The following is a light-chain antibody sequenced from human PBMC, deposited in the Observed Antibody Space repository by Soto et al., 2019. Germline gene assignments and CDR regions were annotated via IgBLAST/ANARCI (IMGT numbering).Light chain of an antibody. Sequence: QSVLTQPASVSGSPGQSIAISCTGTSSDVGSYNSVSWYQQHPGKAPKLMIYEGSKRPSGVSDRFSGSKSGNTASLTISGPQAEDEADYYCCSYAGNPYVFGTGTKVTVL. CDR2: EGS. CDR1: SSDVGSYNS. V-gene: IGLV2-23*01. CDR3: CSYAGNPYV. J-gene: IGLJ1*01.